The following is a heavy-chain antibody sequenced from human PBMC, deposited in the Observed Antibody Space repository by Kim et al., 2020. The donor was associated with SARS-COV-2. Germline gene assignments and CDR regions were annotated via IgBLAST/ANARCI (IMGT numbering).Heavy chain of an antibody. CDR1: GGSFTYYY. CDR2: VFHTGDT. V-gene: IGHV4-34*01. J-gene: IGHJ6*02. CDR3: SRGRRGTWNDRTDYGMDV. Sequence: SETLSLTCGVSGGSFTYYYWSWIRQPPGKGLEWIGEVFHTGDTNYNPSLKRRMTISLDTSKKQFSLILSSVTAADTAVYYCSRGRRGTWNDRTDYGMDVWGQGTPVTVSS. D-gene: IGHD1-1*01.